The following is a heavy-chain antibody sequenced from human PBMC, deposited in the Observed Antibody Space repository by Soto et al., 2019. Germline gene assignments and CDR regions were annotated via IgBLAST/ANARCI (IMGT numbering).Heavy chain of an antibody. CDR1: AGTFSSYA. CDR3: ARTSIAVAGGVHYYYYGMDV. D-gene: IGHD6-19*01. V-gene: IGHV1-69*13. J-gene: IGHJ6*02. CDR2: IIPIFSTA. Sequence: GASVKVSCKASAGTFSSYAISWARQSPGQGLEGVGGIIPIFSTANYAQKFQGRVTITADESTSTAYMELSSLRSEDTAVYYCARTSIAVAGGVHYYYYGMDVWGQGTTVTVSS.